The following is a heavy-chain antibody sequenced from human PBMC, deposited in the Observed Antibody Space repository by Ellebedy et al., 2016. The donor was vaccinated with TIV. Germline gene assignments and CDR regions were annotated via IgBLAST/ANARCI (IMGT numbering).Heavy chain of an antibody. CDR1: GFTFSSYA. V-gene: IGHV3-30*04. CDR2: ISYDGSNK. Sequence: GESLKISXAASGFTFSSYAMHWVRQAPGKGLEWVAVISYDGSNKYYADSVKGRFTISRDNSKNTLYLQMNSLRAEDTAVYYCARLGQGPWGQGTLVTVSS. CDR3: ARLGQGP. D-gene: IGHD3-16*01. J-gene: IGHJ5*02.